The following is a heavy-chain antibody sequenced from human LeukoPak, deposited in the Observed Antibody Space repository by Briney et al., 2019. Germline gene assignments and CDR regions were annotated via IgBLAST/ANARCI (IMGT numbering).Heavy chain of an antibody. V-gene: IGHV1-18*01. CDR3: ARTYYYDSSGAFDI. CDR1: GYTFTSYG. CDR2: ISAYNGNT. Sequence: ASVTVSCKASGYTFTSYGISWVRQAPGQGLEWMGWISAYNGNTNYAQKLQGRVTMTTDTSTSTAYMELRSLRSDDTAVYYCARTYYYDSSGAFDIWGQGTMVTVSS. J-gene: IGHJ3*02. D-gene: IGHD3-22*01.